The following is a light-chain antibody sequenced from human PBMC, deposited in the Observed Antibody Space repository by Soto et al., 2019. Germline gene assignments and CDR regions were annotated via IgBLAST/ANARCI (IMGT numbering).Light chain of an antibody. CDR2: KVS. CDR1: RSLAYSAGNTY. CDR3: MQGTHWPPYT. V-gene: IGKV2-30*01. Sequence: DVVMTQSPLSLPVTLGQPASISCRSSRSLAYSAGNTYLNWFQQRPGQSPRRLIYKVSNRDSGVPDRFSGSGSGTDFTLKISRVEAEDVGVYYCMQGTHWPPYTFGQGTKLEIK. J-gene: IGKJ2*01.